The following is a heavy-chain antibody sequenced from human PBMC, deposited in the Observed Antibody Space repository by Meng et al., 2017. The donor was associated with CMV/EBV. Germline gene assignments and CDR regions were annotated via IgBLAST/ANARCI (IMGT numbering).Heavy chain of an antibody. J-gene: IGHJ6*02. CDR3: ARMGYYYGMDV. CDR2: IDWDDDK. CDR1: GFSLSTSGMR. V-gene: IGHV2-70D*14. Sequence: QTLSLTGTFSGFSLSTSGMRVSWIRQPPGKALEWLARIDWDDDKFYSTSLKTRLTISKDTSKNQVVLTMTNMDPVDTATYYCARMGYYYGMDVWGQGTTVTVSS.